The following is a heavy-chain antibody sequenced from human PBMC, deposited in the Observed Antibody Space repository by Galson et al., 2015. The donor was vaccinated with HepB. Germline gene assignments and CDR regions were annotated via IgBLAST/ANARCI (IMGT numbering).Heavy chain of an antibody. J-gene: IGHJ2*01. CDR2: INHSGST. CDR1: GGSFSGYY. V-gene: IGHV4-34*01. CDR3: ARARGIMVRGVIITPNWYFDL. D-gene: IGHD3-10*01. Sequence: LTCAVYGGSFSGYYWSWIRQPPGKGLEWIGEINHSGSTNYNPSLKSRVTISVDTSKNQFSLKLSSVTAADTAVYYCARARGIMVRGVIITPNWYFDLWGRGTLVTVSS.